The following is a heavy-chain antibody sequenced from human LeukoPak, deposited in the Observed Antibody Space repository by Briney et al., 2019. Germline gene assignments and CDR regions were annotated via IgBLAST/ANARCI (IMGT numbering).Heavy chain of an antibody. CDR1: GFSFSRYW. CDR3: TRYGDDDTPGLN. J-gene: IGHJ4*02. CDR2: IKEDGSDK. Sequence: SGESLRLSCAASGFSFSRYWMTWVRQAPGKGLEWVANIKEDGSDKYYVDSVKGRFTISRDNAKNSLYLQMNSPRAEDTALYYCTRYGDDDTPGLNWGQGTLVTVSS. V-gene: IGHV3-7*04. D-gene: IGHD4-17*01.